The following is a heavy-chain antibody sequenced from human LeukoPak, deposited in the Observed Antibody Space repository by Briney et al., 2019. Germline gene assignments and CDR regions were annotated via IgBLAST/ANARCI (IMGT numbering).Heavy chain of an antibody. Sequence: PGGSLRLSCVASGFMFSSYGMHWVRQAPGKGLEWVTFIRYDGSNKYYADSVKGRFTISRDNSQDTLSLQMNSLRAEDTAVYYCVKGPYYDYIWGTYRYPDDSFDIWGQGTMVTVSS. CDR1: GFMFSSYG. D-gene: IGHD3-16*02. CDR2: IRYDGSNK. J-gene: IGHJ3*02. V-gene: IGHV3-30*02. CDR3: VKGPYYDYIWGTYRYPDDSFDI.